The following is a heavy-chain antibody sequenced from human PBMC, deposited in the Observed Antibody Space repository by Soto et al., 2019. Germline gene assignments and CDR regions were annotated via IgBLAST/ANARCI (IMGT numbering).Heavy chain of an antibody. Sequence: GGSLRLSCAASGFTFSSYAMKWVRQPPKKGLEWDSSISGSGGSTYSTGSVKGRFTISRDNSKNTLSLQMNRLRAEDTAVYYCAFPEDSCGFEYWGQGTLVTVSS. CDR1: GFTFSSYA. CDR2: ISGSGGST. D-gene: IGHD3-22*01. V-gene: IGHV3-23*01. CDR3: AFPEDSCGFEY. J-gene: IGHJ4*02.